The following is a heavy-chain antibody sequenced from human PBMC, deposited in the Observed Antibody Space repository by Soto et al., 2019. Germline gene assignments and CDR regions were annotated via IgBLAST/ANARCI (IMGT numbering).Heavy chain of an antibody. CDR3: ARREGTTGVY. J-gene: IGHJ4*02. Sequence: SEPLCLTYTVSGGYISSGGYYWSWIRQHPGKGLEWIGYIYYSGSTYYNPSLKSRVTISVDTSKNQFSLKLSSVTAADTAVYYYARREGTTGVYSGQVTLFTVS. CDR2: IYYSGST. D-gene: IGHD2-8*01. V-gene: IGHV4-31*03. CDR1: GGYISSGGYY.